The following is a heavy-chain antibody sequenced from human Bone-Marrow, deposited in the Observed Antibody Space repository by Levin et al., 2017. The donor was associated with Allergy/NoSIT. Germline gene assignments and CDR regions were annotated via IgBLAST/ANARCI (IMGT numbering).Heavy chain of an antibody. CDR2: VSGSGGTI. V-gene: IGHV3-23*01. D-gene: IGHD5-12*01. J-gene: IGHJ4*02. CDR1: GFTFKNAW. Sequence: GGSLRLSCAVSGFTFKNAWMNWVRQAPGKGLEWVSSVSGSGGTIYYADSVKGRFTISRDNSRNTLYLQMNSLRVEDTAVYYCAKPTGPSGYDPYDYWGQGTLVTVSS. CDR3: AKPTGPSGYDPYDY.